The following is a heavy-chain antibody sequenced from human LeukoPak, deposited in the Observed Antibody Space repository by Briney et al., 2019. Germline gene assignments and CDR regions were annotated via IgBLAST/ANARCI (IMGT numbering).Heavy chain of an antibody. D-gene: IGHD5-12*01. J-gene: IGHJ3*02. CDR3: ARHRAPKDIVATMAAFDI. CDR1: GDSFTSYW. CDR2: IYPGESDT. V-gene: IGHV5-51*01. Sequence: GESLKISCKGSGDSFTSYWIGWVRQMPGKGLEWMVIIYPGESDTRYSPSFQGQVTISADKSISTAYLQWSSLKASDTAMYYCARHRAPKDIVATMAAFDIWGQGTMVTVSS.